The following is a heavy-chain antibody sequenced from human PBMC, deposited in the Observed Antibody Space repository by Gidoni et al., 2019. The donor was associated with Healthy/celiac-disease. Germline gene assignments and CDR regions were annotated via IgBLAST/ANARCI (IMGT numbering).Heavy chain of an antibody. V-gene: IGHV3-23*01. Sequence: EVQLLESGGDLIQPGGSLRLSCPASGFTFSNYAMSWVRQAPGKGLEWVSTISGNGGLTFYADSVKGRFTISRDNSKNTLSLQRNSLRAEDTAVYYCAKDMVVGSAWFDPWGQGTLVTVSS. D-gene: IGHD2-15*01. J-gene: IGHJ5*02. CDR1: GFTFSNYA. CDR2: ISGNGGLT. CDR3: AKDMVVGSAWFDP.